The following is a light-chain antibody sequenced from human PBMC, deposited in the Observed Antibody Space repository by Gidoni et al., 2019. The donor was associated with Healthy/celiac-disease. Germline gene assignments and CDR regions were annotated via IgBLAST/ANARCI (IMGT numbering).Light chain of an antibody. CDR2: VAS. CDR3: QQYNNWPYT. Sequence: ELVMTQSPATLSVSPGERATLSCRASQSVSSNLAWYQQKPGQAPRLLIYVASTRATGIPARFSGSGSGTEFTLTISSLQSEDFAVYYCQQYNNWPYTFXXXTKLEIK. V-gene: IGKV3-15*01. J-gene: IGKJ2*01. CDR1: QSVSSN.